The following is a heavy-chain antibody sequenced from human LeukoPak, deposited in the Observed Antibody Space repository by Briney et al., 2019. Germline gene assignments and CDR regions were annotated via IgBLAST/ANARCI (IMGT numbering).Heavy chain of an antibody. CDR1: GGSISSSSYY. Sequence: SETLSLTCTVSGGSISSSSYYWGWIRQPPGKGLEWIGSIYYSGSTYYNPSLKSRVTISVDTSKNQFSLKLSSVTAADTAAYYCAREAYCGGDCYAGGDYWGQGTLVTVSS. CDR2: IYYSGST. V-gene: IGHV4-39*01. J-gene: IGHJ4*02. CDR3: AREAYCGGDCYAGGDY. D-gene: IGHD2-21*02.